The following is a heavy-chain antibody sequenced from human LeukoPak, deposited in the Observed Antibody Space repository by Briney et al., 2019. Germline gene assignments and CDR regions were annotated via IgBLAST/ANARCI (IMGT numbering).Heavy chain of an antibody. CDR1: GGTFSSYA. D-gene: IGHD2-8*01. Sequence: EASVMVSCKASGGTFSSYAISWVRQAPGQGLEWMGGIIPIFGTANYAQKFQGRVTITADKSTSTAYMELSSLRSEDTAVYYCARESLNAGFDYWGQGTLVTVSS. CDR3: ARESLNAGFDY. J-gene: IGHJ4*02. V-gene: IGHV1-69*06. CDR2: IIPIFGTA.